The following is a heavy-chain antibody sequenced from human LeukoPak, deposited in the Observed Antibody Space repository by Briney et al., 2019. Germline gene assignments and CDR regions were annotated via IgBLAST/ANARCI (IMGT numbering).Heavy chain of an antibody. V-gene: IGHV3-23*01. CDR1: GGSINSSSYY. Sequence: ASETLSLTCTVSGGSINSSSYYWGWVRQPPGKGLEWVSAISGSGGSTYYADSVKGRFTISRDNSKNTLYLQMNSLRAEDTAVYYCAKDHPRPNIVVVPAAIQEYFQHWGQGTLVTVSS. CDR2: ISGSGGST. D-gene: IGHD2-2*02. J-gene: IGHJ1*01. CDR3: AKDHPRPNIVVVPAAIQEYFQH.